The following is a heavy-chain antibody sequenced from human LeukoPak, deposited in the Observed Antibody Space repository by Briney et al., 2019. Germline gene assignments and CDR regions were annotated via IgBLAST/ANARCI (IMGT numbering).Heavy chain of an antibody. CDR1: GYTFTSYG. CDR3: ARDPLLWFGELLYPIFDP. D-gene: IGHD3-10*01. J-gene: IGHJ5*02. V-gene: IGHV1-18*01. Sequence: ASVKVSCKASGYTFTSYGISWVRQAPGQGLEWMGWISAYNGNTNYAQKLQDRVTMTTDTSTNTAYMELRSLRSDDTAVYYCARDPLLWFGELLYPIFDPWGQGTLVTVSS. CDR2: ISAYNGNT.